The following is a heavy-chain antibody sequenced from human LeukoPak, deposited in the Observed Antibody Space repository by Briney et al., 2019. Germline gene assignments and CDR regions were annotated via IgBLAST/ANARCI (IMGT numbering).Heavy chain of an antibody. CDR1: GFTFSSYW. CDR2: IKQDGSEK. V-gene: IGHV3-7*01. CDR3: ARAPRHYYGSGSPWFDP. D-gene: IGHD3-10*01. Sequence: GALRLSCAASGFTFSSYWMSWVRQAPGKGLEWVANIKQDGSEKYYVDSVKGRFTISRDNAKNSLYLQMNSLRAEDTAVYYCARAPRHYYGSGSPWFDPWGQGTLVTVSS. J-gene: IGHJ5*02.